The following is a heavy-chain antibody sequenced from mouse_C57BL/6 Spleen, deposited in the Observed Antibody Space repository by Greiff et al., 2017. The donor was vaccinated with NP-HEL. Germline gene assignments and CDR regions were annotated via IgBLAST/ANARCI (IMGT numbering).Heavy chain of an antibody. CDR1: GFTFSSYA. CDR3: TRDSDYDDAMDY. CDR2: ISSGGDYI. D-gene: IGHD2-4*01. Sequence: EVQLVESGEGLVKPGGSLKLSCAASGFTFSSYAMSWVRQTPEKRLEWVAYISSGGDYIYYADTVKGRFTISRDNARNTLYLQMSSLKSEDTAMYYCTRDSDYDDAMDYWGQGTSVTVSS. V-gene: IGHV5-9-1*02. J-gene: IGHJ4*01.